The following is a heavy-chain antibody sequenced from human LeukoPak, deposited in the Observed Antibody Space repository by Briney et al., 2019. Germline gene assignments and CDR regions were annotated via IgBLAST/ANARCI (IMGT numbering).Heavy chain of an antibody. J-gene: IGHJ6*03. CDR1: GFTVSSNY. Sequence: GGFLRLSCAASGFTVSSNYMTWVRQAPGKGLEWVSGINWNGGSTGYADSVKGRFTISRDNAKNSLYLQMNSLRAEDTAVYYCARDGETSMVINYYYYMDVWGKGTTVTISS. CDR3: ARDGETSMVINYYYYMDV. CDR2: INWNGGST. V-gene: IGHV3-20*04. D-gene: IGHD3-22*01.